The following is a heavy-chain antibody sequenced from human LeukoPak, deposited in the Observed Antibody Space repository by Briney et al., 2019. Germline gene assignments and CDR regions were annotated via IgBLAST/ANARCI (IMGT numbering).Heavy chain of an antibody. CDR2: ISSDVSYK. CDR3: AKDLCSTVVTPLCWYFDL. CDR1: GLTFSSYG. V-gene: IGHV3-30*18. Sequence: GRSLRLSCAASGLTFSSYGMHWVRQAPGKGLEWVAVISSDVSYKYYADSVKGRFTISRDNPKNTLYLQMNSLRAEDTAVYYCAKDLCSTVVTPLCWYFDLWGRGTLVTVSS. J-gene: IGHJ2*01. D-gene: IGHD4-23*01.